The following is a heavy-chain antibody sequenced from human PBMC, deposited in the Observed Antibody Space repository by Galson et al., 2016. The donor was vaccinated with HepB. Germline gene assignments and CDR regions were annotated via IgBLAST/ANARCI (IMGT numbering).Heavy chain of an antibody. CDR3: AKDDFWSGYSRSGLDY. Sequence: SLRLSCAASGLTFSRYAMTWVRQAPGKGLEWVSTINNGGATYYGDSVKGRFIISRDNSKNTLYLQMNNLRAEDTAMYYCAKDDFWSGYSRSGLDYWGQGTLVTV. D-gene: IGHD3-3*01. V-gene: IGHV3-23*01. J-gene: IGHJ4*02. CDR2: INNGGAT. CDR1: GLTFSRYA.